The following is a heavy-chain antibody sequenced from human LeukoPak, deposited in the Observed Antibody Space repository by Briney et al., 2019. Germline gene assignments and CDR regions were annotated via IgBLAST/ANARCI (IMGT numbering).Heavy chain of an antibody. D-gene: IGHD5-24*01. CDR1: GGSIISSSYY. J-gene: IGHJ4*02. Sequence: PSETLSLTCTVSGGSIISSSYYWGWIRQPPGKGPEWIGSIYYSGNTDYNPSLKSRVTISVETSKNQFSLKLSSVTAADTAVYYCARRSYNSPFRYWGQGTLVTVSS. CDR2: IYYSGNT. CDR3: ARRSYNSPFRY. V-gene: IGHV4-39*07.